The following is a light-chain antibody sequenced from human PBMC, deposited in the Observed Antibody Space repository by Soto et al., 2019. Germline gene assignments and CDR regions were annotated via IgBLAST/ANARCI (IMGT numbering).Light chain of an antibody. V-gene: IGKV3-15*01. CDR2: GVS. CDR1: QSVRSTY. CDR3: QQYGDWPLT. J-gene: IGKJ4*01. Sequence: EIVMTQSPVTLSVSPGERATLSCRASQSVRSTYLAWYQQKPCQAPRLLIFGVSNRAAGIPARFSGSGSGTEFTLAISSLQSEDFAVYYCQQYGDWPLTFGGGTKVESK.